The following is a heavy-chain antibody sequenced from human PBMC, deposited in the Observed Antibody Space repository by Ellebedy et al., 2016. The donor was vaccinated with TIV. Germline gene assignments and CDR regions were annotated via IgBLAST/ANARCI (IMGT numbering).Heavy chain of an antibody. D-gene: IGHD4-23*01. J-gene: IGHJ4*02. CDR3: ARGKTVVTPG. CDR2: IYSGGIT. V-gene: IGHV3-66*01. Sequence: GESLKISCAASGFTVSSNYMSWVRQAPGKGLEWVSVIYSGGITYYADSVKGRFTISRDNSKNTLYLQMNSLRAEDTAVYYCARGKTVVTPGWGQGTLVTVSS. CDR1: GFTVSSNY.